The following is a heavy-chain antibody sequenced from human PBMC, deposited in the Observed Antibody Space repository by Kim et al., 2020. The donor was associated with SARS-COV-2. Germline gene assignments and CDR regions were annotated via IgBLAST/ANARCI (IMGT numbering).Heavy chain of an antibody. CDR3: ARRKQAGTGYDYYYYMDG. V-gene: IGHV4-34*01. D-gene: IGHD6-13*01. CDR2: INHSGST. Sequence: SETLSLTCAVYGGSFSGYYWSWIRQPPGKGREWIGEINHSGSTNYNPSLKSGVTISVDTSKNQFSLKLRSVTAADTAVYYCARRKQAGTGYDYYYYMDG. J-gene: IGHJ6*03. CDR1: GGSFSGYY.